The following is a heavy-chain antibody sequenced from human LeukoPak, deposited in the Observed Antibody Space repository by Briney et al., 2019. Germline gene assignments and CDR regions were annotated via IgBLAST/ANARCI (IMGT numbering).Heavy chain of an antibody. CDR3: ATFRFLGT. CDR2: IKQDGSKK. CDR1: GFPFSSYW. Sequence: HSGGSLRLSCVASGFPFSSYWMTWVRQAPGKGLEWVANIKQDGSKKSYVDSVKGRFTISRDNAKNSLYLQMNSLRAEDTAIYYCATFRFLGTWGQGTMVTVSP. D-gene: IGHD3-3*01. V-gene: IGHV3-7*03. J-gene: IGHJ3*01.